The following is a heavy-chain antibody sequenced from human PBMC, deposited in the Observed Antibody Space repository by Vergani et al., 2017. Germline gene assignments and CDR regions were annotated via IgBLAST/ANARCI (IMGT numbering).Heavy chain of an antibody. CDR2: ISGSGDSI. CDR1: GFTFSAHA. J-gene: IGHJ3*01. Sequence: VQLVESGGGLVQPGGSLRLSCEGSGFTFSAHAMSWVRQAPGKGLEWVSTISGSGDSIYYADSVKGRFTISRDNSKNTLYLQMNSLRADDTAVYFCARDQLTGDLWGGPFDVWGQGTMVTVSS. CDR3: ARDQLTGDLWGGPFDV. V-gene: IGHV3-23*04. D-gene: IGHD2-21*01.